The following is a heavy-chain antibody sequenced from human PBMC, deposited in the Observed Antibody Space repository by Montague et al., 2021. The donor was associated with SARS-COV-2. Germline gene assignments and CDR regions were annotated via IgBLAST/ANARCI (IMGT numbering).Heavy chain of an antibody. D-gene: IGHD3-22*01. CDR2: INHRGTS. J-gene: IGHJ4*02. V-gene: IGHV4-34*01. Sequence: SETLSLTCAVYGGSFSDYFWTWIRQPPGKGLEWIGEINHRGTSNYNPSLKSRVSISVDTSKNQFSLYLGSVTAADTAVYYCARGRQHFNMIVVAMTGGEYYLDYWGQGTLVTVSS. CDR1: GGSFSDYF. CDR3: ARGRQHFNMIVVAMTGGEYYLDY.